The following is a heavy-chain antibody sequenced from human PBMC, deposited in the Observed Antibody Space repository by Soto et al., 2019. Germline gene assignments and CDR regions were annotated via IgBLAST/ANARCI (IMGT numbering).Heavy chain of an antibody. D-gene: IGHD3-3*01. CDR3: ARVYYDFWSGYYRRLDGDSYYYGMAV. Sequence: SETLSLTCTVSGGSISSSSYYWGWIRQPPGKGLEWIWSIYYSGSTYYNPSLKSRVTISVDTSKNQFSLKLSSVTAADTAVYYCARVYYDFWSGYYRRLDGDSYYYGMAVWGQGPTVT. J-gene: IGHJ6*02. V-gene: IGHV4-39*01. CDR2: IYYSGST. CDR1: GGSISSSSYY.